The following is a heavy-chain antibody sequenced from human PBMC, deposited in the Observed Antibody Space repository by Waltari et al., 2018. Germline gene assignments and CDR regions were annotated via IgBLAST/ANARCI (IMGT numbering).Heavy chain of an antibody. Sequence: QVQLQESGPGLVKPSETLSLTCTVSGGSVSRTNYYVSWIRQPPDKGLEWIGYIYNGGGTKNNPSLKSRVTISVDTSNNQFSLRLTSVTAADTVVYYCARYCTSASCDRGAGALDGWGQGTTVTVSS. V-gene: IGHV4-61*01. CDR1: GGSVSRTNYY. J-gene: IGHJ6*02. CDR2: IYNGGGT. CDR3: ARYCTSASCDRGAGALDG. D-gene: IGHD2-2*02.